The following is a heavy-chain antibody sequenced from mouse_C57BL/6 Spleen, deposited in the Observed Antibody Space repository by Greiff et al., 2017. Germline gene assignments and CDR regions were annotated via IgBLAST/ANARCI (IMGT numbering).Heavy chain of an antibody. V-gene: IGHV1-61*01. D-gene: IGHD1-1*01. CDR2: IHPSDSET. Sequence: VQLQQPGAELVRPGSSVKLSCKASGYTFTSYWMDWVKQRPGQGLEWIGNIHPSDSETHYNQKFKDKATLTVDKSSSTAYMQLSSLTSEYSAVYYCARSLLPFYAMDYWGQGTSVTVSS. CDR3: ARSLLPFYAMDY. CDR1: GYTFTSYW. J-gene: IGHJ4*01.